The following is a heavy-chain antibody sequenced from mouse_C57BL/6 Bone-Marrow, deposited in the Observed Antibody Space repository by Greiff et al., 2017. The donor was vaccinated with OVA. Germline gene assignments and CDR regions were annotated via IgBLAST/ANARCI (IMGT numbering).Heavy chain of an antibody. D-gene: IGHD1-1*01. CDR1: GYTFTGYN. CDR2: INPNNGGT. V-gene: IGHV1-18*01. J-gene: IGHJ4*01. CDR3: ARFGYYVDAMDD. Sequence: EVQLQQSGPELVKPGASVKLSCKASGYTFTGYNMDWVKQSPGKSLEWIGDINPNNGGTISNQKFKGKATLTVDKSSSTASMELRSLTSKATAVDYCARFGYYVDAMDDWGQGTSVTVSS.